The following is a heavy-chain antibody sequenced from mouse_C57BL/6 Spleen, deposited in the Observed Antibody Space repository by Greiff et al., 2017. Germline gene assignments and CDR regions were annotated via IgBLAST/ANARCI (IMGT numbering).Heavy chain of an antibody. V-gene: IGHV1-39*01. J-gene: IGHJ3*01. D-gene: IGHD2-4*01. CDR1: GYSFTDYN. Sequence: EVQLQQSGPELVKPGASVKISCKASGYSFTDYNMNWVKQSNGKSLEWIGVINPNYGTTSYNQKFKGKATLTVDQSSRAAYMQLNSLTAEDATVYYGTRKDDYGGCAYWGKGTLVTVSA. CDR3: TRKDDYGGCAY. CDR2: INPNYGTT.